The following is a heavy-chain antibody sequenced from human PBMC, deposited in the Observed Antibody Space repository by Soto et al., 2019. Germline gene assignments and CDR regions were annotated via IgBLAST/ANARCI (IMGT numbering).Heavy chain of an antibody. Sequence: QVQLVQSGAEVKKPGSSVKVSCKASGDTFSSYAISWVRQAPGQGLEWMGGIIPFFDTATYAQQFQGRVTITADESTSTAYMELSSLRSEDTAVYYCARHDCISSSCYYYYYYGMDVWGQGTTVTVSS. V-gene: IGHV1-69*12. D-gene: IGHD2-2*01. CDR1: GDTFSSYA. J-gene: IGHJ6*02. CDR2: IIPFFDTA. CDR3: ARHDCISSSCYYYYYYGMDV.